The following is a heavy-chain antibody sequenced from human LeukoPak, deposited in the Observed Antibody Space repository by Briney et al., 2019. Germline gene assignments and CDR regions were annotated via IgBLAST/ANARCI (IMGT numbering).Heavy chain of an antibody. Sequence: ASVKVSXKASGYTFSNNYIHWVRQAPGQGLEWMGIINAGGGSTTYAQKFHGRVTMTRDTSTSTVYMELSTLSSEDTAVYYCATGHSDACDVWGQGTLVTVPS. CDR3: ATGHSDACDV. V-gene: IGHV1-46*01. CDR2: INAGGGST. J-gene: IGHJ3*01. CDR1: GYTFSNNY. D-gene: IGHD3-10*01.